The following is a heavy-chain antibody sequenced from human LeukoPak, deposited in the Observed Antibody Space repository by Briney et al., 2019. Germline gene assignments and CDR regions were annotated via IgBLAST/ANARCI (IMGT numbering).Heavy chain of an antibody. V-gene: IGHV5-51*01. CDR2: IYPGDSDT. CDR3: ARRVYYGSGSYLGINYSDY. CDR1: GYSFTSYW. Sequence: PGESLKISCKGSGYSFTSYWIGWVRQMPGKGLEWMGIIYPGDSDTRYSPSFQGQVTISADKSISTAYLQWSSLKASDTAMYYCARRVYYGSGSYLGINYSDYWGQGTLVTVSS. D-gene: IGHD3-10*01. J-gene: IGHJ4*02.